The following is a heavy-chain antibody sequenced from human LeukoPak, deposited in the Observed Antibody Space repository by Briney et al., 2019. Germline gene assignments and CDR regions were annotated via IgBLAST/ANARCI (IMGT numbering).Heavy chain of an antibody. CDR3: ARGDGDLYYFDY. Sequence: SVKVSCKASGGTFSSCAISWVRQAPGQGLEWMGGIIPIFGTANYAQKFQGRVTITADKSTSTAYMELSSLRSEDTAVCYCARGDGDLYYFDYWGQGTLVTVSS. D-gene: IGHD4-17*01. CDR1: GGTFSSCA. V-gene: IGHV1-69*06. J-gene: IGHJ4*02. CDR2: IIPIFGTA.